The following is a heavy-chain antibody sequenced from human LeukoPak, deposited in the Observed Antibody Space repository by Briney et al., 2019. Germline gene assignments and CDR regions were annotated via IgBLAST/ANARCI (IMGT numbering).Heavy chain of an antibody. CDR2: ISSSGSTL. CDR3: ARDRAGWYYFDY. CDR1: GFTFSSYA. V-gene: IGHV3-48*03. J-gene: IGHJ4*02. D-gene: IGHD6-19*01. Sequence: PGGSLRLSCAASGFTFSSYAMNWVRQAPGKGLEWVSYISSSGSTLYYADSVKGRFTISRDDAKNSLFLQMNSLRAEDMAIYYCARDRAGWYYFDYWGQGSLVTVSS.